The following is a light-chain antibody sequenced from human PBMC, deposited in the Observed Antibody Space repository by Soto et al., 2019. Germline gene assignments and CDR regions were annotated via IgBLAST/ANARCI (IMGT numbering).Light chain of an antibody. Sequence: DIQLTQSPSFLSASVGDRVTITCRASQGISSYLAWYQQKPGKAPKVLIYAASTLQSGVPSRFSGSGSGTEFTLTISSLQPEDVATYFCQQLNSYPWTFGQGTKVEIK. CDR2: AAS. CDR1: QGISSY. V-gene: IGKV1-9*01. J-gene: IGKJ1*01. CDR3: QQLNSYPWT.